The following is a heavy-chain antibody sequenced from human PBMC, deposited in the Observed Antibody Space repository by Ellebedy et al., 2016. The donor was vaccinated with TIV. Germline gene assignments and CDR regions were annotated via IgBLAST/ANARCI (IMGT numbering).Heavy chain of an antibody. Sequence: PGGSLRLSCKGSGYSFTNYWIGWVRQMPGKGLEWMGSIYPDYSETRYSPSFQGQVSISVDKSNSTAYLQWISLKASDTAMYYCARLAYYGSGTSHFQYWGQGTLVIVSS. D-gene: IGHD3-10*01. CDR2: IYPDYSET. CDR3: ARLAYYGSGTSHFQY. CDR1: GYSFTNYW. J-gene: IGHJ1*01. V-gene: IGHV5-51*01.